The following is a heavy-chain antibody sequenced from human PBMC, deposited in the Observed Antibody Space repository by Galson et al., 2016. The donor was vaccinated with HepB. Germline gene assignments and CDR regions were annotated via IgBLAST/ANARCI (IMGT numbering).Heavy chain of an antibody. CDR2: IYYSGSA. CDR3: ARVVVRGLKGGFDY. V-gene: IGHV4-39*07. J-gene: IGHJ4*02. Sequence: SETLSLTCIVSGGSISSSTYYWGWVRQPPGKGLEWIGSIYYSGSAYYNPSLESRVTISVDTSKNQFSLKLSSVTAADTALYYCARVVVRGLKGGFDYWGQGTLVTVSS. D-gene: IGHD3-10*01. CDR1: GGSISSSTYY.